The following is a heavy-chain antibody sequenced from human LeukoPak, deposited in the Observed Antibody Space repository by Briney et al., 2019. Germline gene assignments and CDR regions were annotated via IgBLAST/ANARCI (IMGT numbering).Heavy chain of an antibody. CDR2: ISGDGGT. D-gene: IGHD2-15*01. V-gene: IGHV3-23*01. CDR1: GFTFGSYV. Sequence: GGSLRLSCAASGFTFGSYVMSWVRQAPGKGPEWVSAISGDGGTYYADSVKGRFTISRDNSKNTLCLQMNSLGGEDTALYYCARYCGAASCHSGFDYWGQGTLVTVAS. J-gene: IGHJ4*02. CDR3: ARYCGAASCHSGFDY.